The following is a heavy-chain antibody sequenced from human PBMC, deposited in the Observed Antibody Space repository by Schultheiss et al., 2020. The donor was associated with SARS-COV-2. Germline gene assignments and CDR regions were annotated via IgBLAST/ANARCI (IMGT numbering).Heavy chain of an antibody. V-gene: IGHV4-61*08. CDR3: ARVAAYSESNGYYFDFGY. CDR1: GGSISSGGYY. CDR2: IYYSGST. Sequence: SETLSLTCTVSGGSISSGGYYWSWIRQHPGKGLEWIGYIYYSGSTNYNPSLKSRVTISLDTSKNQFSLRLSSVTAADTAVYYCARVAAYSESNGYYFDFGYWGQGTLVTVSS. D-gene: IGHD3-22*01. J-gene: IGHJ4*02.